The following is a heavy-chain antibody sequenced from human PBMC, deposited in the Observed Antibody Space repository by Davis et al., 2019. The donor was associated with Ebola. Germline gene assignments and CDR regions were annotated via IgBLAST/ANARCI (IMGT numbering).Heavy chain of an antibody. J-gene: IGHJ3*02. CDR1: GYTFTSYG. D-gene: IGHD2-15*01. Sequence: AASVKVSCKASGYTFTSYGISWVRQAPGQGLEWMGWISAYNGNTNYAQELQGRVTMTTDTSTSTAYMELRSLRSDDTAVYYCAREGAYCSGGSCYDDAFDIWGQGTMVTVSS. CDR3: AREGAYCSGGSCYDDAFDI. CDR2: ISAYNGNT. V-gene: IGHV1-18*01.